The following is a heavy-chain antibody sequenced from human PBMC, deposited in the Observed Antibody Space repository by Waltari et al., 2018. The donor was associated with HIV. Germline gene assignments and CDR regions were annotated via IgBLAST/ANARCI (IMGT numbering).Heavy chain of an antibody. CDR3: ARDVDRGRGNWFDP. CDR1: GYIFTTYS. CDR2: INAGNGNT. D-gene: IGHD3-10*01. Sequence: QVQLVQSGAEVKKPGASLKVSCKASGYIFTTYSMHWVRQAPGQRLEWMGWINAGNGNTKYSQKFRGRVTITRDTSASTVYMELISLRSEDTAVYYCARDVDRGRGNWFDPWGQGTLVTVSS. J-gene: IGHJ5*02. V-gene: IGHV1-3*01.